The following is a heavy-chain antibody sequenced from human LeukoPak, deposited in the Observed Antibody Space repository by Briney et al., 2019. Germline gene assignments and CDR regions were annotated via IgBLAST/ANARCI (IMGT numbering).Heavy chain of an antibody. Sequence: SGTLSLTCTVSGGSISSYYWSWIRQPPGKGLEWIGYIYYSGSTNHNPSLKSRVTISVDTSKNQFSLKLSSVTAADTAVYYCARGLMATINYFDYWGQGTLVTVSS. D-gene: IGHD5-24*01. CDR2: IYYSGST. V-gene: IGHV4-59*01. J-gene: IGHJ4*02. CDR3: ARGLMATINYFDY. CDR1: GGSISSYY.